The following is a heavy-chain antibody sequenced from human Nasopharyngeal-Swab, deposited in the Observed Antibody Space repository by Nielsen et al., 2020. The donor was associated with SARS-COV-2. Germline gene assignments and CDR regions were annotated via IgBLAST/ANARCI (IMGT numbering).Heavy chain of an antibody. CDR1: GFTFDIYE. CDR2: ISSTCSTM. V-gene: IGHV3-48*03. J-gene: IGHJ4*02. CDR3: ARGGGGSSGYYFDF. Sequence: GGSLRLSCAASGFTFDIYEMDWVRQAPGKGLEWVSYISSTCSTMYYADSVKGRFTISRDNAKNSLYLQMNSLRAEDTAVYCCARGGGGSSGYYFDFWGQGTPVTVSS. D-gene: IGHD3-22*01.